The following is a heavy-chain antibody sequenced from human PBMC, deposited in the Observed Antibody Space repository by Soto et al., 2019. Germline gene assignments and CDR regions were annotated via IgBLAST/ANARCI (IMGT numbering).Heavy chain of an antibody. Sequence: DSLNGTWECSGKTLAAHLINVVLEMPGKGLEWMGRIDPSQSYFNYNPSFQGHVTISAGKSTSKAYLQWNSLEASDTAIYYCAVFRSSWFGDGRLDYWVPGTLVTGSS. CDR1: GKTLAAHL. D-gene: IGHD6-13*01. J-gene: IGHJ4*02. V-gene: IGHV5-10-1*01. CDR2: IDPSQSYF. CDR3: AVFRSSWFGDGRLDY.